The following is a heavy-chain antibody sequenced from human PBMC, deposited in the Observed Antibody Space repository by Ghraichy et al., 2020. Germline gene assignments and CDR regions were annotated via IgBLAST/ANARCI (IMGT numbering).Heavy chain of an antibody. J-gene: IGHJ4*02. CDR3: ARGRDYYGSGSYIDY. CDR2: INHSGST. Sequence: SETLSLTCAVYGGSFSGYYWSWIRQPPGKGLEWIGEINHSGSTNYNPSLKSRVIISVDTSKNQFSLKLSSVTAADTAVYYCARGRDYYGSGSYIDYWGQGTLVTVSS. D-gene: IGHD3-10*01. V-gene: IGHV4-34*01. CDR1: GGSFSGYY.